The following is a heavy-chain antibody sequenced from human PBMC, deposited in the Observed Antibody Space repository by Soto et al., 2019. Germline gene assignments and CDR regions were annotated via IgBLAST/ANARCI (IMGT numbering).Heavy chain of an antibody. CDR1: GFSLSTSGLG. V-gene: IGHV2-5*02. CDR2: IYWDDDK. Sequence: QITLKESGPTLVKPTQTLTLTCTFSGFSLSTSGLGVGWIRQPPGKALEWLALIYWDDDKRYRPSLQSRLTIAKDISKNQVVLTMTNMDPVDNATYYCARLLGDCSRTNCPKIPGLFDCWGQGTLVTVTS. D-gene: IGHD2-2*01. CDR3: ARLLGDCSRTNCPKIPGLFDC. J-gene: IGHJ4*02.